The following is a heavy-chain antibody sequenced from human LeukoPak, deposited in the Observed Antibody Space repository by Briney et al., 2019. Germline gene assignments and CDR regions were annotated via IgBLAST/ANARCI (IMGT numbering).Heavy chain of an antibody. D-gene: IGHD2-15*01. V-gene: IGHV1-18*01. CDR3: AREDRYCSGGSCYS. CDR1: GFALTTYN. CDR2: VTAFNENT. J-gene: IGHJ4*02. Sequence: ASVKVSCKASGFALTTYNIVWLRQAPGQGLEWVGWVTAFNENTHYSRKVQGRVTMTRDTSTSTAYMELRSLRFDDTAVYYCAREDRYCSGGSCYSWGQGTLVTVSS.